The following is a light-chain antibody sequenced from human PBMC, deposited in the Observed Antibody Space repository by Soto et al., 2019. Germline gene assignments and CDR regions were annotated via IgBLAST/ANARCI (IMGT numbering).Light chain of an antibody. CDR1: SGDVGYDNY. J-gene: IGLJ3*02. CDR3: TSHTASSTWV. V-gene: IGLV2-14*01. Sequence: QSVLTQPASASGSPGQSITISCTGTSGDVGYDNYVSRFQQHPGKAPKLMIYEVSGRPSGVSNRFSGSKSANTASLTISGLQAEDEADSYCTSHTASSTWVFGGGTKLTVL. CDR2: EVS.